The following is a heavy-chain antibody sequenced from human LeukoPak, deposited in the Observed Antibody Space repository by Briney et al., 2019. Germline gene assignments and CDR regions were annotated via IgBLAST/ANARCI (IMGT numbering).Heavy chain of an antibody. CDR1: GYTFTCYY. CDR2: INPNSGGT. CDR3: ARVGSSGWPYYYYYGMDV. J-gene: IGHJ6*02. D-gene: IGHD6-19*01. Sequence: ASVKVSCKASGYTFTCYYMHWVRQAPGQGLEWMGWINPNSGGTNYAQKFQGWVTMTRDTSISTAYMELSRLRSDDTAVYYCARVGSSGWPYYYYYGMDVWGQGTTVTVSS. V-gene: IGHV1-2*04.